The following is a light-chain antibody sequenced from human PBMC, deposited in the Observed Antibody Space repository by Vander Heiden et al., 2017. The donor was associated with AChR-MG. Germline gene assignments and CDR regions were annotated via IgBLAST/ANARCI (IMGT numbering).Light chain of an antibody. J-gene: IGKJ5*01. V-gene: IGKV1-5*03. Sequence: DLHMTQSPSTLSASVGDRVTITCRASQSVSSWLTWYQQKPGKAPKILIDKASSLETGVPSRFSGSGSGTEFTLTISSLQPEDFGTYYCQQYSSFPVTFGQGTRLDIK. CDR3: QQYSSFPVT. CDR1: QSVSSW. CDR2: KAS.